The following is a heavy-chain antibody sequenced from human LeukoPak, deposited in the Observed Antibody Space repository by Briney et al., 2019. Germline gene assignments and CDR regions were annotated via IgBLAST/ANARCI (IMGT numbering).Heavy chain of an antibody. CDR2: ISYSGST. V-gene: IGHV4-61*01. CDR3: ARGGLYGGYVYNPFGY. D-gene: IGHD5-12*01. Sequence: PSETLSLTCTVSGGSISSSSYYWSWIRQPPGKGLEWIGYISYSGSTNYNPSLKSRVTISVDTSKNQFSLKLSSVTAADTAVFYCARGGLYGGYVYNPFGYWGQGTLVTVSS. CDR1: GGSISSSSYY. J-gene: IGHJ4*02.